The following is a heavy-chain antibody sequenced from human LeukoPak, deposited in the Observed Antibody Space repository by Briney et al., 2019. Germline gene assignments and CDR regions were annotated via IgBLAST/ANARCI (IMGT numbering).Heavy chain of an antibody. Sequence: GTSLRLSCAASGFSFSIYGMLCARPAPGKGLEGVAVIWYDGSKYNYTDPVKGRLTITRDNSKNTLYLQMISLRAEDAAVYYCAKDIVRGAITRKSPFDYWGQGTLVTVSS. D-gene: IGHD2/OR15-2a*01. V-gene: IGHV3-33*03. J-gene: IGHJ4*02. CDR1: GFSFSIYG. CDR2: IWYDGSKY. CDR3: AKDIVRGAITRKSPFDY.